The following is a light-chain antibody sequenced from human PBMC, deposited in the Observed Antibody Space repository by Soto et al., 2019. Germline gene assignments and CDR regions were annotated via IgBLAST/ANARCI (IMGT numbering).Light chain of an antibody. CDR2: DNN. V-gene: IGLV1-51*01. CDR1: SSNIGNNY. J-gene: IGLJ2*01. Sequence: QSVLTQPPSVSAAPGQKVTISCAGSSSNIGNNYVSWYQQLPGTAPKLLIYDNNKRTSGIPDRFSGSKSGTSATLGITGLQTGDEGDYYCGTWDSSLSAVVFGGGTKVTVL. CDR3: GTWDSSLSAVV.